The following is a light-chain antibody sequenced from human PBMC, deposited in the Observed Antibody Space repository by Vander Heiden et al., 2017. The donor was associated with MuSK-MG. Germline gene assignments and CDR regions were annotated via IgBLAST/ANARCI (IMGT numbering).Light chain of an antibody. Sequence: DIQMTQSPSSLSASVGDRVTITCRASQSISSYLNWYQQKPGKAPKLLIYAASSLQSGVPSRFSGSGSGTDFTLTISSLQPEDFATYYCQQSYSTPTTFDQGTKLEI. J-gene: IGKJ2*01. CDR3: QQSYSTPTT. CDR2: AAS. CDR1: QSISSY. V-gene: IGKV1-39*01.